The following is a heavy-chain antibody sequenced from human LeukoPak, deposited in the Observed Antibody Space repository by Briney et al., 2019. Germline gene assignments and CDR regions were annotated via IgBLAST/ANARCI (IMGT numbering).Heavy chain of an antibody. CDR1: GYTFTSYY. D-gene: IGHD6-6*01. CDR3: AGSIAAREPKYNWFDP. J-gene: IGHJ5*02. CDR2: INPSGGST. V-gene: IGHV1-46*01. Sequence: GASVKVSCKASGYTFTSYYMHWVRQAPGQGLEWMGIINPSGGSTSYAQNFQGRVTMTRDMSTSTVYMELSSLRSEDTAVYYCAGSIAAREPKYNWFDPWGQGTLVTVSS.